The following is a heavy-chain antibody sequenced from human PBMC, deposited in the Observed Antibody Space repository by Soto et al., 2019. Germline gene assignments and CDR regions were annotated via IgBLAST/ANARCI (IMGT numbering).Heavy chain of an antibody. V-gene: IGHV5-51*01. J-gene: IGHJ6*02. CDR2: IYPGDSDT. D-gene: IGHD3-22*01. CDR1: GYSFASYW. CDR3: ARDRGSSGYYYDLYYYYGMDV. Sequence: GESLKISCKGSGYSFASYWIGWVRQMPGKGLEWMGIIYPGDSDTRYSPSFQGQVTISADKSISTAYLQWSSLKASDTAVYYCARDRGSSGYYYDLYYYYGMDVWGQGTTVTVS.